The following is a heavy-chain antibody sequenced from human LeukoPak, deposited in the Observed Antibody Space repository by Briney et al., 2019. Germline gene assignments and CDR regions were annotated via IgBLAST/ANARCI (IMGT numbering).Heavy chain of an antibody. D-gene: IGHD3-22*01. CDR1: GFTFSSYA. CDR2: ISGSGGST. V-gene: IGHV3-23*01. Sequence: GGSLGLSCAASGFTFSSYAMSWVRQAPGKGLEWVSAISGSGGSTYYADSVKGRFTISRDNSKNTLYLQMNSLRAEDTAVYYCATSRYDSSGYYGIIAYWGQGTLVTVSS. CDR3: ATSRYDSSGYYGIIAY. J-gene: IGHJ4*02.